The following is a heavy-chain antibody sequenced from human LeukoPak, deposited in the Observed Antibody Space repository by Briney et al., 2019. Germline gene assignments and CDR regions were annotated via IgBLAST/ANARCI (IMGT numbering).Heavy chain of an antibody. V-gene: IGHV1-2*02. CDR1: GYTFTGYY. D-gene: IGHD4-17*01. J-gene: IGHJ5*02. CDR3: ARASNTVPSRRAHRDTDYGDYLDWFDP. Sequence: GASVKVSCKASGYTFTGYYMHWVRQAPGQGLEWMGWINPNSGGTNYAQKFQGRVTMTRDTSISTAYMELSRLRSDDTAVYYCARASNTVPSRRAHRDTDYGDYLDWFDPWGQGTLVTVSS. CDR2: INPNSGGT.